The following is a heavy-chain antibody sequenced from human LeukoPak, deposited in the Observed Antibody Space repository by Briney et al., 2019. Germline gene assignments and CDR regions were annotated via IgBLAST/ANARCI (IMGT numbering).Heavy chain of an antibody. Sequence: ASVKVSCKASGGTFSSYAISWVRQAPGQGLEWMGRIIPILGIANYAQKFQGRVTITADKSTSTAYMELSSLRSEDTAVYYCANLIGYSSSWYFDYWGQGTLVTVSS. J-gene: IGHJ4*02. V-gene: IGHV1-69*04. CDR2: IIPILGIA. CDR1: GGTFSSYA. CDR3: ANLIGYSSSWYFDY. D-gene: IGHD6-13*01.